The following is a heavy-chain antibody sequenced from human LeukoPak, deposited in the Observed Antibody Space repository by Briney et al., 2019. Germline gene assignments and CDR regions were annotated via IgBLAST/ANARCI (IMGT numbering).Heavy chain of an antibody. J-gene: IGHJ4*02. CDR2: IRSKANNYAT. D-gene: IGHD3-22*01. CDR3: TRAYYDSSGYYYYGNS. CDR1: GFTFSGSD. V-gene: IGHV3-73*01. Sequence: GGPLRLSCAASGFTFSGSDMHWVGQASGKGLEWVGRIRSKANNYATAYAASVKGRFTISRDDSKNTAYLQMNSLKTEDTAVYYCTRAYYDSSGYYYYGNSWGQGTLVTVSS.